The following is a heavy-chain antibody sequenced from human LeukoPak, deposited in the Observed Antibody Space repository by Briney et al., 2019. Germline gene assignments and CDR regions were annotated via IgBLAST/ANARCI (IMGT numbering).Heavy chain of an antibody. D-gene: IGHD2-15*01. Sequence: GGSLRLSCAASGFIFSSYGMHWVRQAPGKWLEWVAFIRYDGSDKYYADSVKGRFTISRDNSKNTLYLQMNSLRVEDTAVYYCAKVVDNLDYWGQGTLVTVSS. J-gene: IGHJ4*02. CDR1: GFIFSSYG. CDR3: AKVVDNLDY. CDR2: IRYDGSDK. V-gene: IGHV3-30*02.